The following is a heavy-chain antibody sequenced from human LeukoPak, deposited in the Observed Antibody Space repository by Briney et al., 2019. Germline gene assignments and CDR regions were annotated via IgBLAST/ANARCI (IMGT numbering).Heavy chain of an antibody. Sequence: GGSLRLSCATSGFIFSHHGMNWVRQAPGKGLEWVPGIRADAVTTYYADSVKGRFIISRDNSKNTVYLQMNSLSAEDAAVYYCVKDDGWVQYANWGQGTLVTVSS. J-gene: IGHJ4*02. CDR1: GFIFSHHG. D-gene: IGHD5-24*01. CDR3: VKDDGWVQYAN. CDR2: IRADAVTT. V-gene: IGHV3-23*01.